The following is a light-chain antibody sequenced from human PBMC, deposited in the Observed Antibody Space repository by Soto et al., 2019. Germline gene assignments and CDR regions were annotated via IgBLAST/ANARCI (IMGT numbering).Light chain of an antibody. CDR1: QSISSY. V-gene: IGKV1-39*01. CDR2: AAS. J-gene: IGKJ5*01. Sequence: DIQITQSPSSLSASVGDRVTITCRASQSISSYLNWYQQKPGKAPNLLIYAASSLQSGVPSRFSGSGSGTAFTLTISSLQPEDFAFYYCQQTYRIPPTFGQGTRLEIK. CDR3: QQTYRIPPT.